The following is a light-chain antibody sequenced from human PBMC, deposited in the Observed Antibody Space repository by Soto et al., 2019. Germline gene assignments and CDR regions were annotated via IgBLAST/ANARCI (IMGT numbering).Light chain of an antibody. J-gene: IGKJ4*01. V-gene: IGKV3-11*01. CDR2: DAS. Sequence: EIVLTQSPATLSLSPGERATLSCRASQSVSSYLAWYQQKPCQAPRLLIYDASNRATGIPARFSGSGSGTDFTVTISSLEPEDFSVYDCQQRSNWLTFGGGTKVEIK. CDR1: QSVSSY. CDR3: QQRSNWLT.